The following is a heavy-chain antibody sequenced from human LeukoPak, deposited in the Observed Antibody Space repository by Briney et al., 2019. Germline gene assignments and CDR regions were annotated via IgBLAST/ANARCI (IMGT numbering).Heavy chain of an antibody. CDR1: GFTFSSYA. V-gene: IGHV3-23*01. CDR2: ISGSGGST. D-gene: IGHD5-18*01. CDR3: AKDHPAMVYYFDY. J-gene: IGHJ4*02. Sequence: GGSLRLSCAASGFTFSSYAMSWVRQAPGKGLEWVSAISGSGGSTYYADSVKGRFTISRDNSKNTLYLQLNIWTAKDTAVYYCAKDHPAMVYYFDYWGQGTLVTVSS.